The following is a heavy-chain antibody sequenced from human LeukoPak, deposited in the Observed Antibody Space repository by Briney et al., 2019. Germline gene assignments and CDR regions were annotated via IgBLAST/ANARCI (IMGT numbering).Heavy chain of an antibody. D-gene: IGHD3-22*01. V-gene: IGHV3-66*01. CDR1: GFTVSSNY. J-gene: IGHJ4*02. CDR3: ARGGDSSYYGDF. Sequence: GGSLRLSCAASGFTVSSNYMHWVRQAPGKGLEWVSLIYSGGSTHYADSVKGRFTISRDNSKNTLYPQMNSLRAEDTAVYYCARGGDSSYYGDFWGQGTLVTVSS. CDR2: IYSGGST.